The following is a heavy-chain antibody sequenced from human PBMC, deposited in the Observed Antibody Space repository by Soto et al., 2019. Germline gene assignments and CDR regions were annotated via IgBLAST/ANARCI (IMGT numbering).Heavy chain of an antibody. CDR3: ARGAGGETNSGYVHDTAFDI. CDR1: GGTFSSYT. Sequence: ASVKVSCKASGGTFSSYTISWVRQAPGQGLEWMGRIIPILGIANYAQKFQGRVTITADKSTSTAYMELSSLRSEETAVYYCARGAGGETNSGYVHDTAFDIWGQGTMVTVSS. CDR2: IIPILGIA. J-gene: IGHJ3*02. D-gene: IGHD5-12*01. V-gene: IGHV1-69*02.